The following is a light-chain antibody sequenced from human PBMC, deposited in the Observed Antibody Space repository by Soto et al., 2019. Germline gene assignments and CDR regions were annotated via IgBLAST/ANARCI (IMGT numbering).Light chain of an antibody. CDR3: QQYGNSRGT. J-gene: IGKJ1*01. CDR2: NAS. CDR1: QSVSSSY. Sequence: IVMTQSPATLSVSPGERATLSCRASQSVSSSYLAWYQQKPGQAPRLLIYNASSRATGISDRFSGSGSGTDFTLTISRLEPEDFAVYYCQQYGNSRGTFGQGTKVDIK. V-gene: IGKV3-20*01.